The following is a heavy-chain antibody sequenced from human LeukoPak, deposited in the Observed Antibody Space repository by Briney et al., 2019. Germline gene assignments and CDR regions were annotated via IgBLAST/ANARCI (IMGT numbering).Heavy chain of an antibody. CDR1: GFTFSSYA. J-gene: IGHJ4*02. Sequence: GGSLRLSCAASGFTFSSYAMSCVRQAPGKGLEWVSAISGSGGSTYYADSVKGRFTISRDNSKNTLYLQMNSLRAEDTAVYYCAKDQGGITMIVVVIYYFDYWGQGTLVTVSS. D-gene: IGHD3-22*01. V-gene: IGHV3-23*01. CDR3: AKDQGGITMIVVVIYYFDY. CDR2: ISGSGGST.